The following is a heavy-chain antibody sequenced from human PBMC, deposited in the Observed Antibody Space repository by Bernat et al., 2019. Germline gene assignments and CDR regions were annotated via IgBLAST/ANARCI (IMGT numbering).Heavy chain of an antibody. CDR1: GFTFSRDD. CDR2: ISGSGGST. J-gene: IGHJ4*02. V-gene: IGHV3-23*04. CDR3: AKVPGTTYAY. D-gene: IGHD4-17*01. Sequence: EGKRVESGGGGGEPGGSRRLSCAEVGFTFSRDDMSWVSQAKGKGLEWVSAISGSGGSTYYADSVKGRFTISRDNSKNTLYLQMNSLRAEDTAVYYCAKVPGTTYAYWGQGTLVTVSS.